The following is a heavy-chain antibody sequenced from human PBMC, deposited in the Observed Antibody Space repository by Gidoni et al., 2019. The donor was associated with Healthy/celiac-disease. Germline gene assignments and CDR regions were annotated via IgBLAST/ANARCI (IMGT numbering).Heavy chain of an antibody. CDR3: ARLCWFGELCYFDY. CDR1: GGSISSSSYS. D-gene: IGHD3-10*01. Sequence: QLQLQESGPGLVKPSETLSLTCTVSGGSISSSSYSWGWIRQPPGKGLEWIGSIYYSGSTYYNPSLKSRVTISVDTSKNQFSLKLSSVTAADTAVYYCARLCWFGELCYFDYWGQGTLVTVSS. V-gene: IGHV4-39*01. J-gene: IGHJ4*02. CDR2: IYYSGST.